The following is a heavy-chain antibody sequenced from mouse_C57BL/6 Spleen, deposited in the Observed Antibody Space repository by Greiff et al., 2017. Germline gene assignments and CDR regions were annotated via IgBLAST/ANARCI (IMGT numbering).Heavy chain of an antibody. J-gene: IGHJ3*01. CDR3: ARSYYGSSWFAY. CDR2: IDPEDGET. V-gene: IGHV14-2*01. Sequence: EVQLQQSGAELVKPGASVKLSCTASGFNIKDYYMHWVKQRTEQGLEWIGRIDPEDGETKYAPKFQGKATLTADTSSNTAYLQLSSLTSEDTAVYYCARSYYGSSWFAYWGQGTLVTVSA. D-gene: IGHD1-1*01. CDR1: GFNIKDYY.